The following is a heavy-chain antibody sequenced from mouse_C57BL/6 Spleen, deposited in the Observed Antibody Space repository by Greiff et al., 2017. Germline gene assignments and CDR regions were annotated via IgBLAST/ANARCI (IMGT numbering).Heavy chain of an antibody. V-gene: IGHV14-4*01. D-gene: IGHD1-1*01. CDR1: GFNIKDDY. J-gene: IGHJ3*01. CDR3: TRNYYGRAWFAY. CDR2: IDPANGDT. Sequence: EVKLVESGAELVRPGASVKLSCTASGFNIKDDYMHWVKQRPEQGLEWIGWIDPANGDTEYASKFQGKATITADTSSNTAYLQLSSLTSEDTAVYYCTRNYYGRAWFAYWGQGTLVTVSA.